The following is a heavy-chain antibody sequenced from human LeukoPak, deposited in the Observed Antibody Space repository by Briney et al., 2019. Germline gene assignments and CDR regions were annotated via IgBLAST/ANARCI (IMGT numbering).Heavy chain of an antibody. CDR3: ARGIVGATTAFDI. CDR1: GGTFSSYA. J-gene: IGHJ3*02. CDR2: INPNSGGT. V-gene: IGHV1-2*02. Sequence: ASVKVSCKASGGTFSSYAISWVRQAPGQGLEWMGWINPNSGGTNYAQKFQGRVTMTRDTSISTAYMELSRLRSDDTAVYYCARGIVGATTAFDIWGQGTMVTVSS. D-gene: IGHD1-26*01.